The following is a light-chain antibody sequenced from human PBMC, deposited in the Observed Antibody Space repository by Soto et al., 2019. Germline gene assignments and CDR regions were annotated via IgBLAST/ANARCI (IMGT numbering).Light chain of an antibody. Sequence: DIQISHSASSLSSSVVYMFTVTCLASQSISNYLNWYQQKPGKAPKFVIYAASTLPSGVPSRFSGTGSGTDFTLTISSLQPEDFATYYCHQSYSTPCTFGQGTKVDIK. CDR2: AAS. CDR1: QSISNY. CDR3: HQSYSTPCT. V-gene: IGKV1-39*01. J-gene: IGKJ1*01.